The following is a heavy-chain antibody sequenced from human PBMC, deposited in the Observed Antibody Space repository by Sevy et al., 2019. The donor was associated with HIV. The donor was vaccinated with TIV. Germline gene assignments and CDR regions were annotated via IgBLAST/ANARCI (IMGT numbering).Heavy chain of an antibody. V-gene: IGHV1-69*13. J-gene: IGHJ5*02. Sequence: ASVKVSCKASGGTFSSYAISWVRQAPGQGLEWMGGIIPIFGTANYAQKFQGRVTITADESTRTAYMELSSLRSEDTAVYYCARAVGYCSSTSCHWFDPWGQGTLVTVSS. CDR3: ARAVGYCSSTSCHWFDP. CDR2: IIPIFGTA. CDR1: GGTFSSYA. D-gene: IGHD2-2*01.